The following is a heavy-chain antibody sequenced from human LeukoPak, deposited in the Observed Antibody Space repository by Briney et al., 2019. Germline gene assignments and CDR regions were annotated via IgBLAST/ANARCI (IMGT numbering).Heavy chain of an antibody. J-gene: IGHJ4*02. V-gene: IGHV3-74*01. Sequence: GGSLRLSCAASGFTFSSYWMNWVRQAPGKGLVWVSRIKPDGSSMSYADSVQGRFTISRDNAKNTLYLQMNSLRAEDTAVYYCATLYGGSTDYWGQGTLVTVSS. CDR3: ATLYGGSTDY. CDR1: GFTFSSYW. D-gene: IGHD5-12*01. CDR2: IKPDGSSM.